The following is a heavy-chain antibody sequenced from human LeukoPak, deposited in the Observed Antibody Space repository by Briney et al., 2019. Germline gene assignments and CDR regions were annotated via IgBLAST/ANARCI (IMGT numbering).Heavy chain of an antibody. D-gene: IGHD5-12*01. CDR2: ISSASTTI. Sequence: GGSLRLSCVVSGFPFSDYYMNWIRQAPGKGLEWVAYISSASTTIQYAGSVKGRFTISRDNDQNSMFLQMNTLRAEVTAVYYCAGSYSGYDWSDSWGQGTLVTVSS. CDR1: GFPFSDYY. V-gene: IGHV3-11*01. J-gene: IGHJ4*02. CDR3: AGSYSGYDWSDS.